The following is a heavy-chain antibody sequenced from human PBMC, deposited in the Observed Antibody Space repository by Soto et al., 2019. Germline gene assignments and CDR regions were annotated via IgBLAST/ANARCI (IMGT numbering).Heavy chain of an antibody. CDR3: TRRPSSSSWYRDY. V-gene: IGHV3-73*01. J-gene: IGHJ4*02. Sequence: SGGSPRLSRAAPGVPFRGPSMPRVRPASRRGLEWVGRIRSKANSYATAYAASVKGRFTTSRDDSKNTAYLQTNSLKTEDTAVYYCTRRPSSSSWYRDYWGQGTLVTVSS. CDR1: GVPFRGPS. CDR2: IRSKANSYAT. D-gene: IGHD6-13*01.